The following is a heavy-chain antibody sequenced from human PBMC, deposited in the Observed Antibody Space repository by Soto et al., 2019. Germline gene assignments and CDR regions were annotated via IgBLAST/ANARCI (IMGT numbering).Heavy chain of an antibody. V-gene: IGHV1-3*01. CDR1: GYTFTSYA. Sequence: ASVKVSCKASGYTFTSYAMHWVRQAPGQRLEWMGWINAGNGNTKYSQKFQGRVTITRDTSAGTAYMELSSLRSEDTAVYYCARAKRIMITFGGVEFDYWGQGTLVTVSS. D-gene: IGHD3-16*01. CDR2: INAGNGNT. J-gene: IGHJ4*02. CDR3: ARAKRIMITFGGVEFDY.